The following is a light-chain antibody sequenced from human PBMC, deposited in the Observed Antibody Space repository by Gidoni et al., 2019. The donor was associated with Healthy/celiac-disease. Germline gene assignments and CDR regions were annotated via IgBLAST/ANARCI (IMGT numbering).Light chain of an antibody. CDR2: GAS. J-gene: IGKJ1*01. CDR3: QQYGSSLWT. V-gene: IGKV3-20*01. CDR1: QSVSSSY. Sequence: EIVLTQSPGTLSLSPGERATLSCRASQSVSSSYLAWYQPKPGQAPRLLIYGASSRATGIPDRFSGSGSGTDFTLTISRLEPEDFAVYYCQQYGSSLWTFXQXTKVEIK.